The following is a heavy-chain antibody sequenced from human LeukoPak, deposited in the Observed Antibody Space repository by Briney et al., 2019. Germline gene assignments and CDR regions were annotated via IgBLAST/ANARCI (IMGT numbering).Heavy chain of an antibody. J-gene: IGHJ4*02. V-gene: IGHV4-39*01. D-gene: IGHD3-10*01. CDR2: IYYSGST. Sequence: PSETLSLTCTVSGGSISSSSYYWGWIRQPPGKGLEWIGSIYYSGSTYYNPSLKSRVTISVDTSKNQFSLKLSSVTAAGTAVYYCARLHYYGSGSYYNYWGQGTLVTVSS. CDR1: GGSISSSSYY. CDR3: ARLHYYGSGSYYNY.